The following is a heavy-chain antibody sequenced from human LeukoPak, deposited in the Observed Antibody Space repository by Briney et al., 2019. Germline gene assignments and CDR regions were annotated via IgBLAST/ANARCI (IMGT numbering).Heavy chain of an antibody. CDR1: GGSVSSESHH. D-gene: IGHD3-16*01. CDR3: ARGVGGVREGFDI. V-gene: IGHV4-61*01. J-gene: IGHJ3*02. CDR2: IFTGGSS. Sequence: SETLSLTCTVSGGSVSSESHHWTWIRQPPGKGLEWIAYIFTGGSSYYNPSLKSRVTISVGTSKNQFSLKLNSVTAADTAQYHCARGVGGVREGFDIWGQGTMVTVSS.